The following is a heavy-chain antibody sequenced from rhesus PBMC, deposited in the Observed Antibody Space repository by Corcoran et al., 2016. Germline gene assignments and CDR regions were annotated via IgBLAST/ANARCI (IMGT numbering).Heavy chain of an antibody. J-gene: IGHJ4*01. CDR2: IFGGRGST. D-gene: IGHD2-15*01. CDR3: ARASWTRNIVDY. CDR1: GGSISSNY. V-gene: IGHV4-147*01. Sequence: QVQLQESGPGLVKPSETLSLTCAVSGGSISSNYWSWIRPSPGKGLEWIGYIFGGRGSTSSTHSLKSRVTISAATSQNQFSLKLSSVTAADTAVYYCARASWTRNIVDYWGQGVLVTVSS.